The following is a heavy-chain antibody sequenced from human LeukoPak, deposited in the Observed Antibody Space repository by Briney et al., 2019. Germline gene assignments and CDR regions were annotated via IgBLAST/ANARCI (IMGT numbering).Heavy chain of an antibody. CDR3: ASAKGYCSSTSCPEDFDY. CDR2: TYPGDSDT. CDR1: GYSFTSYW. Sequence: GESLKISCKGSGYSFTSYWIGWVRQMPGKGLEWMGITYPGDSDTRYSPSFQGQVTISADKSISTAYLQWSSLKASDTAMYYCASAKGYCSSTSCPEDFDYWGQGTLVTVSS. D-gene: IGHD2-2*01. V-gene: IGHV5-51*03. J-gene: IGHJ4*02.